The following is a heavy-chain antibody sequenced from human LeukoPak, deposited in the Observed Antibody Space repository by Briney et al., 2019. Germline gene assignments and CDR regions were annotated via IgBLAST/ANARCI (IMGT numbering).Heavy chain of an antibody. D-gene: IGHD5-18*01. J-gene: IGHJ4*02. CDR3: ARSRGYSYGYVPAFDY. V-gene: IGHV1-2*02. CDR1: GYTFTGYY. Sequence: GASVRVSCKASGYTFTGYYMHWVRQAPGQGLEWMGWINPNSGGTNYAQKFQGRVTMTRDTSISTAYMELSRLRSDDTAVYYCARSRGYSYGYVPAFDYWGQGTLVTVSS. CDR2: INPNSGGT.